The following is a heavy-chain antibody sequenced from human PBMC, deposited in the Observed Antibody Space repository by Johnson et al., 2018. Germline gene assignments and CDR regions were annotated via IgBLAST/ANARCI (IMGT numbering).Heavy chain of an antibody. CDR1: GFTFSSYW. Sequence: VQLQESWGGLVQPGGSLRLSCAASGFTFSSYWMHWVRQAPGKGLVWVSRINSDGSTTNYADSVKGRFTISRDNAKNTLYLQMNSLKTEDTAVYFCTREETTADFFYYGMDVWGQGTTVIVSS. D-gene: IGHD4-11*01. CDR2: INSDGSTT. J-gene: IGHJ6*02. V-gene: IGHV3-74*01. CDR3: TREETTADFFYYGMDV.